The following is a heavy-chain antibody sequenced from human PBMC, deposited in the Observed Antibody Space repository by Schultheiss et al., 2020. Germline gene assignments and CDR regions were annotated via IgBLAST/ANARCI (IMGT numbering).Heavy chain of an antibody. CDR2: IYYTGST. J-gene: IGHJ6*03. Sequence: SETLSLTCAVYGGSFSGYYWSWIRQPPGKGLEFIGFIYYTGSTNYNPSLKSRVTISLDTSKDHFSLNLTSVTAADTAVYYCARGGYQTIFYYFYMDVWGKGTTVTVS. D-gene: IGHD6-25*01. V-gene: IGHV4-34*11. CDR3: ARGGYQTIFYYFYMDV. CDR1: GGSFSGYY.